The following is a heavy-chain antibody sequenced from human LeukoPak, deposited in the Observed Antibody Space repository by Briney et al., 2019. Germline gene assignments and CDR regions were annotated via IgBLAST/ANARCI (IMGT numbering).Heavy chain of an antibody. CDR1: GFTFSTYG. J-gene: IGHJ4*02. D-gene: IGHD3-10*01. Sequence: PGRSLRLSCAASGFTFSTYGMHWVRQAPGKGLEWVALISYGGSNKYYGDSVKGRFTISRDNSKNTLYLQMNSLRAEDTAVYYCAKEGEEFRISLLSFYFDYWGQGTLVTVSS. CDR2: ISYGGSNK. V-gene: IGHV3-30*18. CDR3: AKEGEEFRISLLSFYFDY.